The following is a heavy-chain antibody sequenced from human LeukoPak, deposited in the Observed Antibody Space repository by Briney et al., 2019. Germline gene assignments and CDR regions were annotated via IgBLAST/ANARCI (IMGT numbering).Heavy chain of an antibody. D-gene: IGHD4-17*01. J-gene: IGHJ4*02. Sequence: GGSLRLSCAASGFTFSSYGMSWVRQAPGKGLEWVSAISGSGGSTYYADSVKGRFTISRDNSKNTLYLQMNSLRAEDTAVYYCARAGGPVTPYYFDYWGQGTLVTVSS. CDR1: GFTFSSYG. V-gene: IGHV3-23*01. CDR2: ISGSGGST. CDR3: ARAGGPVTPYYFDY.